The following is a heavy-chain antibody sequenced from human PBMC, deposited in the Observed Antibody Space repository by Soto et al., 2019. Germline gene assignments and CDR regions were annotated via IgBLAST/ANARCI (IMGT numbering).Heavy chain of an antibody. J-gene: IGHJ4*02. V-gene: IGHV1-46*01. CDR3: ARAGHVVVVTAALDY. D-gene: IGHD2-21*02. Sequence: QVQLMQSGAEVKKPGASVKVSCKASGDTFTDYYIHWVRQAPGQGLEWMGTVNPSGGHTTYAQHFLGRVTMTSDTSTSTLYMELTSLTSDDTAIYYCARAGHVVVVTAALDYWGQGTLVTVSS. CDR2: VNPSGGHT. CDR1: GDTFTDYY.